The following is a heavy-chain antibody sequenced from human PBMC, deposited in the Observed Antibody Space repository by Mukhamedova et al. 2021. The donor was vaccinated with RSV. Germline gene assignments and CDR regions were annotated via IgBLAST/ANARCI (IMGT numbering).Heavy chain of an antibody. J-gene: IGHJ4*02. Sequence: VRQAPGQGLEWMGWINPNSGGTNYAQKFQGRVTMTRDTSISTAYMELSRLRSDDTAVYYCARDLYAYAAAGSPFDYWGKGT. D-gene: IGHD6-13*01. V-gene: IGHV1-2*02. CDR3: ARDLYAYAAAGSPFDY. CDR2: INPNSGGT.